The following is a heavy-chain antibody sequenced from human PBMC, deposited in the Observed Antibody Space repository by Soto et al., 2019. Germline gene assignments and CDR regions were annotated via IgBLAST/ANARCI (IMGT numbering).Heavy chain of an antibody. V-gene: IGHV3-7*05. Sequence: GGSLRLSCAASGFIFSGYWMSWVRQAPGKGLDWVANINQDGSQKYYVDSVRGRFTISRDNAENSLHLQMSSLRAEDTAIYYCTNYVPGILGDYWGQGALVTV. J-gene: IGHJ4*02. CDR2: INQDGSQK. CDR3: TNYVPGILGDY. CDR1: GFIFSGYW. D-gene: IGHD4-17*01.